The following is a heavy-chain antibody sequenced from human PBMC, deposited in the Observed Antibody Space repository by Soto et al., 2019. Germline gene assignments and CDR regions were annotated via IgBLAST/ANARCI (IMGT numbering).Heavy chain of an antibody. V-gene: IGHV4-31*03. CDR1: GGSISSGGYY. CDR3: AREVGFFGSGSYYRP. J-gene: IGHJ5*02. D-gene: IGHD3-10*01. CDR2: IYYSGST. Sequence: QVQLQESGPGLVKPSQTLSLTCTVSGGSISSGGYYWSWIRQHPGKGLEWIGYIYYSGSTYYNPYLMSRVTIAVDTSMNHCALELSSVPAAGTAVYYCAREVGFFGSGSYYRPWGQGAMVTVSS.